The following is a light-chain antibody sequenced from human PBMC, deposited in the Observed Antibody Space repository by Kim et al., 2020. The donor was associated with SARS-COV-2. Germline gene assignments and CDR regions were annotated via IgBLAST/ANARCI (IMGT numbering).Light chain of an antibody. CDR1: SSNIGADYD. V-gene: IGLV1-40*01. J-gene: IGLJ2*01. CDR2: VYS. CDR3: QSYDSSLGGWV. Sequence: RVNISCTGSSSNIGADYDVHWYQQIPGTTPKLLIYVYSNRPSGVPDRFSGSKSGTSASLAITGLQAEDEADYYCQSYDSSLGGWVFGGGTQLTVL.